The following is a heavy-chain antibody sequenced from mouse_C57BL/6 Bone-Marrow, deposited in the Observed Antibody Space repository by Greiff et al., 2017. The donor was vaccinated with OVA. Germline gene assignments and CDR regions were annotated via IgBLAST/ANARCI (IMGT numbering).Heavy chain of an antibody. D-gene: IGHD2-4*01. J-gene: IGHJ2*01. CDR3: TTRGDYDDYFDY. CDR1: GFNIKDNY. Sequence: VQLQQSGAELVRPGASVKLSCTASGFNIKDNYMHWVKQRPEQGLEWIGWIDPENGDTEYASKFQGKATITADTSSNTAYLQLSSLTSEDTAVYYCTTRGDYDDYFDYWGQGTTLTVSS. CDR2: IDPENGDT. V-gene: IGHV14-4*01.